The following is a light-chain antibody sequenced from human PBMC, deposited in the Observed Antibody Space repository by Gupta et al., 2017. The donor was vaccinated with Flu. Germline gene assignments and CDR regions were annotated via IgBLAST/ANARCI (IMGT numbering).Light chain of an antibody. CDR2: KDS. V-gene: IGLV3-25*03. CDR1: TLPKQY. Sequence: SYELTQPPSVSVSPGQTARITCSGDTLPKQYAYWYQQKPGQAPVLVIYKDSERPSGIPERFSGSSSGNTVTLTISGVQAEDEADYYWQSDYSGSIQIVFGGGTKLTVL. J-gene: IGLJ3*02. CDR3: QSDYSGSIQIV.